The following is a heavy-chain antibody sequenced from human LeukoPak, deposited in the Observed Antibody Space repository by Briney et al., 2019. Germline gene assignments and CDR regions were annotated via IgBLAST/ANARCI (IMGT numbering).Heavy chain of an antibody. CDR2: ISAYNGNT. Sequence: GASVKVSCKASGYTFTSYGISWVRQAPGQGLEWMGWISAYNGNTNYAQKLQGRVTMTTDTSTSTAYMELRSLGSDDTAVYYCARQDYYDSGGYYSPTFDYGGQGTLVTFS. CDR1: GYTFTSYG. J-gene: IGHJ4*02. CDR3: ARQDYYDSGGYYSPTFDY. V-gene: IGHV1-18*01. D-gene: IGHD3-22*01.